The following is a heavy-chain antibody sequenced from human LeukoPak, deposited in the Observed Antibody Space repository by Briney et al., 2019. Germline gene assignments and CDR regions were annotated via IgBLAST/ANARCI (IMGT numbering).Heavy chain of an antibody. D-gene: IGHD1-7*01. J-gene: IGHJ6*02. CDR3: TTDEDWNYARKDV. CDR1: GFTFNYAW. CDR2: TVSEIDGGTT. V-gene: IGHV3-15*04. Sequence: GGSLRLSCAAPGFTFNYAWMSWVRQVPGKGLEWVGQTVSEIDGGTTDYAAPVKGRFTISRDDSKSTLYLQMNSLKIEDTAVYYCTTDEDWNYARKDVWGQGATVIVSS.